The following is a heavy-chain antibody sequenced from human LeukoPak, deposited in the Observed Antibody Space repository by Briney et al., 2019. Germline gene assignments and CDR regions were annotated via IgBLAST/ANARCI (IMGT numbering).Heavy chain of an antibody. D-gene: IGHD3-10*01. CDR2: INHSGST. Sequence: PSETLSLTCAVYGGSFSGYYWSWIRQPPGKGLEWIGEINHSGSTNYNPSLESRVTISVDTSMNRFSLKLSSVTAADTAVYYCARDSAILLPSWFDPWGQGTLVTVSS. CDR1: GGSFSGYY. J-gene: IGHJ5*02. V-gene: IGHV4-34*01. CDR3: ARDSAILLPSWFDP.